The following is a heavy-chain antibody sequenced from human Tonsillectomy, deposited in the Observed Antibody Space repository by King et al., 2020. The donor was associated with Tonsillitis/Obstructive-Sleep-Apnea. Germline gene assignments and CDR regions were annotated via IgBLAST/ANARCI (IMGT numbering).Heavy chain of an antibody. Sequence: TLKESGPTLVKPTQTLTLTCTFSGFSLSTSGVGVGWIRQPPGKALEWLALIYWDDDKRYSSSLKSRLTITKDTSKNQVVLAMTNMDPVDTATYYCAQSSTTATPFDYWGEGTLVTVSS. CDR3: AQSSTTATPFDY. CDR2: IYWDDDK. CDR1: GFSLSTSGVG. D-gene: IGHD4-17*01. V-gene: IGHV2-5*02. J-gene: IGHJ4*02.